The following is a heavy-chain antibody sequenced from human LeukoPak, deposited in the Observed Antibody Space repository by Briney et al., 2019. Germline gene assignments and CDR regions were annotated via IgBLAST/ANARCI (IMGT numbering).Heavy chain of an antibody. CDR1: GFTFSTYG. D-gene: IGHD3-10*01. V-gene: IGHV3-23*01. J-gene: IGHJ6*03. CDR3: AKDPLWFGEYSYYYYYMDV. Sequence: GGSLRLSCAASGFTFSTYGMTWVRQAPGKGLEWVSAISGSGGSTYYADSVKGRFTISRDNSKNTLYLQMNSLRAEDTAVYYCAKDPLWFGEYSYYYYYMDVWGKGTTVTISS. CDR2: ISGSGGST.